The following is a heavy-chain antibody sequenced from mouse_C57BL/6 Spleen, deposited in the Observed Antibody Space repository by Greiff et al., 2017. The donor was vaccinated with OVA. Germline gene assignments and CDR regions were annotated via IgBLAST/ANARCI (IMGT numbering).Heavy chain of an antibody. Sequence: EVMLVESGGGLVKPGGSLQLSCAASGFTFSDYGMHWVRQAPEKGLEWVAYISSGSSPIYYAETVKGRFTISRDHAKNTLFLQMTSLRYEDTAMYYCARGREDAMDYWGQGTSGTVSS. J-gene: IGHJ4*01. CDR3: ARGREDAMDY. CDR1: GFTFSDYG. CDR2: ISSGSSPI. V-gene: IGHV5-17*01.